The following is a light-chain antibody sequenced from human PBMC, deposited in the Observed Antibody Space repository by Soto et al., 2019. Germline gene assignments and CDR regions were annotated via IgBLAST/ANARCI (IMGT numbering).Light chain of an antibody. V-gene: IGLV2-14*03. CDR1: SSDVGAYDY. CDR3: SSYTSSSTRV. J-gene: IGLJ1*01. CDR2: EVS. Sequence: QSVLTHPASVSGSPRHSIAISCIGTSSDVGAYDYVSWYQQHPDRAPKLMIYEVSNRPSGVSNRFSGSKSVNTATLTISGLQAEDEADYYCSSYTSSSTRVFGTGTKATVL.